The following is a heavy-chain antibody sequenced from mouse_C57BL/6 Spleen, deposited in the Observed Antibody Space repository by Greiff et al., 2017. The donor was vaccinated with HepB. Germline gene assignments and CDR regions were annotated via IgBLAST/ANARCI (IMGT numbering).Heavy chain of an antibody. CDR3: ARGDYGSSYEGY. V-gene: IGHV3-6*01. D-gene: IGHD1-1*01. CDR2: ISYDGSN. Sequence: ESGPGLVKPSQSLSLTCSVPGYSITSGYYWNWIRQFPGNKLEWMGYISYDGSNNYNPSLKNRISITRDTSKNQFFLKLNAVTTEDTATYYCARGDYGSSYEGYWGKGTTLTVSS. CDR1: GYSITSGYY. J-gene: IGHJ2*01.